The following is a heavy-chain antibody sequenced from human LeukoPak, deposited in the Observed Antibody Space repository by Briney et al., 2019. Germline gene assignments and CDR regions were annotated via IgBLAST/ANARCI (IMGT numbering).Heavy chain of an antibody. CDR2: ISAYNGNT. V-gene: IGHV1-18*01. J-gene: IGHJ3*02. CDR1: GYTFTSYG. Sequence: ASVKVSCKASGYTFTSYGISWVRQAPGQGLEWMGWISAYNGNTNYAQKLQGRVTMTTDTSTSTAYMELRSLRSDDTAVYYCARERSGYCSSTSCYSDDAFDIWGQGTMVTVSS. CDR3: ARERSGYCSSTSCYSDDAFDI. D-gene: IGHD2-2*03.